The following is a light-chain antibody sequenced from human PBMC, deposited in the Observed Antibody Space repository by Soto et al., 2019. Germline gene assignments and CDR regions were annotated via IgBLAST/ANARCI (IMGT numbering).Light chain of an antibody. V-gene: IGKV3-20*01. J-gene: IGKJ3*01. CDR1: QSFSSSY. CDR2: GAS. CDR3: QHYGSARFT. Sequence: EIVLTQSPGTLSLSPGERATLSCRASQSFSSSYLAWYQQKPGQAPRLLIYGASSRATVIPDRFSGSGSGTDFTLTISSLEPEDFAVYYCQHYGSARFTFGPGTKVDVK.